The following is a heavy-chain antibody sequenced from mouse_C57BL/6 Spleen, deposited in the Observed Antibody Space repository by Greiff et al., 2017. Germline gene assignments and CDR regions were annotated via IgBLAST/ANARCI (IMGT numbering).Heavy chain of an antibody. V-gene: IGHV10-1*01. J-gene: IGHJ1*03. CDR3: VRPPSGKGGYFDV. CDR1: GFSFNTYA. CDR2: IRSKSNNYAT. Sequence: EVQGVESGGGLVQPKGSLKLSCAASGFSFNTYAMNWVRQAPGKGLEWVARIRSKSNNYATSYADSVKDRFTISRDDSESMLYLQMNNLKTEDTAMYYCVRPPSGKGGYFDVWGTGTTVTVSS.